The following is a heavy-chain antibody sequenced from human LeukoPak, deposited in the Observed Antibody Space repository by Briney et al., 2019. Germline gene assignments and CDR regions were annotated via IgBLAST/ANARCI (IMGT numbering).Heavy chain of an antibody. J-gene: IGHJ4*02. V-gene: IGHV4-34*01. D-gene: IGHD3-9*01. CDR3: ARGPYLTGYPSTRRPPFGY. CDR2: INHSGST. CDR1: GGSFSGYY. Sequence: TSETLSLTCAVYGGSFSGYYWSWIRQPPGKGLEWIGEINHSGSTNYNPSLKSRVTISVDTSKNQFSLKLSSVTAADTAVYYCARGPYLTGYPSTRRPPFGYWGQGTLVTVSS.